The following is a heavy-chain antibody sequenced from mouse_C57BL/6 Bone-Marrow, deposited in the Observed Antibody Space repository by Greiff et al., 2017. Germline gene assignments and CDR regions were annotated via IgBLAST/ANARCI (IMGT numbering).Heavy chain of an antibody. CDR2: ISSGSSTL. Sequence: EVHLVESGGGLVKPGGSLKLSCAASGFTFSDYGMHWVRKASEKGLEWVAYISSGSSTLYYADTVQGRFTISRDNAKNNLFLQMTSLRFEDTAMYYCARDGYYPYWGQGTLVTVSA. D-gene: IGHD2-3*01. J-gene: IGHJ3*01. V-gene: IGHV5-17*01. CDR1: GFTFSDYG. CDR3: ARDGYYPY.